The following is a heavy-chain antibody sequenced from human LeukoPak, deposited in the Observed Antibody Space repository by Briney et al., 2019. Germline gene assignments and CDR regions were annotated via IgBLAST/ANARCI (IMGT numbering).Heavy chain of an antibody. CDR3: GKKTGSTGEAFDY. J-gene: IGHJ4*02. V-gene: IGHV3-7*03. D-gene: IGHD1-1*01. Sequence: KPGGSLRLSCVVSGFTFSNFWMRWVRQVPGKGLEWVANIKVDGSEKYYAESVKGRFTISRDNAENSLYLQMNSLRAEDSAVYYCGKKTGSTGEAFDYWGQGTLVTVSS. CDR2: IKVDGSEK. CDR1: GFTFSNFW.